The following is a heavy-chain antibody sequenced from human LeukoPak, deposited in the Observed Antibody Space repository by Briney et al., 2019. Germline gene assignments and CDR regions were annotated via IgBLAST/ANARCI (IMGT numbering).Heavy chain of an antibody. CDR1: GYSFTSYW. J-gene: IGHJ5*02. V-gene: IGHV5-51*01. CDR3: ARRITMVRGGGWFDP. CDR2: IYPGDSDT. D-gene: IGHD3-10*01. Sequence: GESLKISCKGSGYSFTSYWIGWVRQMPGKGLEWMGIIYPGDSDTRYSPSFQGQVTILADKSISTAYLQWSSLKASDTAMYYCARRITMVRGGGWFDPWGQGTLVTVSS.